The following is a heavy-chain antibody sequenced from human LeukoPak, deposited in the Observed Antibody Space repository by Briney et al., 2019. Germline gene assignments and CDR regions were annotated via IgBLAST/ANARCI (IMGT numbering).Heavy chain of an antibody. Sequence: SQTLSLTCAVSGASTSSGGYSCSWIRQPPGEGLEWIGYIYHSGSTYYNPSLKSRVTISVDRSKNQFSLKLSSVTAADTAVYYCARAALQPYAFDIWGQGTMVTVSS. CDR3: ARAALQPYAFDI. V-gene: IGHV4-30-2*01. CDR2: IYHSGST. CDR1: GASTSSGGYS. J-gene: IGHJ3*02.